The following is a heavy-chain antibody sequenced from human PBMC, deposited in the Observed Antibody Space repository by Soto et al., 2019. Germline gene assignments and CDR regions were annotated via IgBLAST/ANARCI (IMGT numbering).Heavy chain of an antibody. Sequence: ASETLSLTCTGSGGSISGDYWSWFRQPPGKGLEWIGYMYNTGSTVYNPSFKSRVTISVDTSKNQFSLKLNSVTAADTAVYYCARDLWGYCGTDCYPLDVWGQGTTVTVSS. CDR3: ARDLWGYCGTDCYPLDV. CDR2: MYNTGST. CDR1: GGSISGDY. V-gene: IGHV4-59*01. D-gene: IGHD2-21*02. J-gene: IGHJ6*02.